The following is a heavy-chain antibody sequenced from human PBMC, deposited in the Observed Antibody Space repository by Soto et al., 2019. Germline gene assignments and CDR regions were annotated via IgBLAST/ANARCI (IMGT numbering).Heavy chain of an antibody. D-gene: IGHD3-16*01. CDR3: ASSFGETAYYYDGMDV. Sequence: QVQLVESGGGLVKPGGSLRLSCAASGFTFSDYYMSWIRQAPGKGLEWVSYISSSGSTIYYADSVKGRFTISRDNAKNSLYQQMNSVRAEDTAVYYCASSFGETAYYYDGMDVWGQGTTVTVSS. V-gene: IGHV3-11*01. CDR2: ISSSGSTI. CDR1: GFTFSDYY. J-gene: IGHJ6*02.